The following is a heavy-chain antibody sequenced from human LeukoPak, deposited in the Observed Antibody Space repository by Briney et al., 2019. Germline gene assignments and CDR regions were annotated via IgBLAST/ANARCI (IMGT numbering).Heavy chain of an antibody. Sequence: GGSLRLSCAASGFTVSSNYMSWVRQAPGKGLEWVSAIYSGGSTYYADSVKGRFTISRDNSKNTLFLQMNSLRAEDTAVYYCARSSTYLYYYDSSGYYLDYWGQGTLVTVSS. CDR2: IYSGGST. D-gene: IGHD3-22*01. J-gene: IGHJ4*02. CDR1: GFTVSSNY. V-gene: IGHV3-66*01. CDR3: ARSSTYLYYYDSSGYYLDY.